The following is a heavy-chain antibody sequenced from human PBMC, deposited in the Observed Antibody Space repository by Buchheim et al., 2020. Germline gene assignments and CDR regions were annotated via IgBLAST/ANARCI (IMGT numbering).Heavy chain of an antibody. CDR2: IYTSGST. D-gene: IGHD6-13*01. CDR3: ARDSSSWYEDYYGMDV. J-gene: IGHJ6*02. CDR1: GGSISSGSYY. Sequence: QVQLQESGPGLVKPSQTLSLTCTVSGGSISSGSYYWSWIRQPAGKGLEWIGRIYTSGSTNYNPSLKSRVTISVYTSKNQFSLKLSSVTAADTAVYYCARDSSSWYEDYYGMDVWGQGTT. V-gene: IGHV4-61*02.